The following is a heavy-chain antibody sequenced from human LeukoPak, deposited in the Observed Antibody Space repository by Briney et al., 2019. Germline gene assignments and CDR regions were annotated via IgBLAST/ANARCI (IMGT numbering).Heavy chain of an antibody. J-gene: IGHJ6*02. V-gene: IGHV3-23*01. CDR2: ISGSGDST. CDR1: GFTVSSNH. CDR3: AKGNRIAAALDV. Sequence: GGSLRLSCAASGFTVSSNHMSWVRQAPGKGLEWVSGISGSGDSTYYADSVKGRFTISRDNSKNTLYLQMNSLRAEDTAVYYCAKGNRIAAALDVWGQGTTVTVSS. D-gene: IGHD6-13*01.